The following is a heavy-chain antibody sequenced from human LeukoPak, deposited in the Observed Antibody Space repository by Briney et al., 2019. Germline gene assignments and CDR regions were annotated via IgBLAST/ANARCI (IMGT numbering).Heavy chain of an antibody. CDR2: ISSSSGTI. Sequence: GGSLRLSCTASGFTFGDYAMSWVRQAPGKGLEWVSYISSSSGTIYYADSVKGRFTTSRDNAKNSLYLQMNNLRDEDTAVYYCARGGSSCFDSWGQGTLVTVSS. J-gene: IGHJ4*02. CDR3: ARGGSSCFDS. V-gene: IGHV3-48*02. D-gene: IGHD6-13*01. CDR1: GFTFGDYA.